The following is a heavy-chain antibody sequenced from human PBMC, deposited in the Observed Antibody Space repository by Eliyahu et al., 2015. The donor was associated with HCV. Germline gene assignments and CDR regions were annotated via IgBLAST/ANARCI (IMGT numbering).Heavy chain of an antibody. CDR1: DSXSRNY. V-gene: IGHV4-59*01. CDR3: AAEFGHSGYDYGLAV. D-gene: IGHD6-19*01. J-gene: IGHJ6*02. CDR2: MYDNERS. Sequence: QVQLQESGPGLVRPSETXSLRCSVSDSXSRNYWMWXRQAPGKGLEWIGYMYDNERSNYNPSLKSRVTISGDTSMNQFSLKLTSVTAADTAVYYCAAEFGHSGYDYGLAVWGQGIMVSVSS.